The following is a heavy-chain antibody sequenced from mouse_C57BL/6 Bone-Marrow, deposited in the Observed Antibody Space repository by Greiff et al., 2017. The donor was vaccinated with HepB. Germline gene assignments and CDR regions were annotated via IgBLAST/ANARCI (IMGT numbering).Heavy chain of an antibody. CDR2: IYPGDGDT. Sequence: VQLQQSGAELVKPGASVKISCKASGYAFSSYWMNWVKQRPGKGLEWIGQIYPGDGDTNYNGKFKGKATLTADKSSSTAYMQLSSLTSEDSAVYFCARRAQALYYYAMDYWGQGTSVTVSS. D-gene: IGHD3-2*02. V-gene: IGHV1-80*01. CDR1: GYAFSSYW. CDR3: ARRAQALYYYAMDY. J-gene: IGHJ4*01.